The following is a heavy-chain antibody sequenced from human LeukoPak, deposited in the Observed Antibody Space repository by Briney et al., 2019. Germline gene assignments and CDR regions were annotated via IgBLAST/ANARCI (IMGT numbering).Heavy chain of an antibody. CDR2: ISGGADST. CDR3: AKDSPVCTY. Sequence: GGSLRLSCAASGFTFSSYSMNWVRQAPGKGLEWVSAISGGADSTYYADSVKGRFTISRDTSKNTLYLQMDSLKAEDTAIYYCAKDSPVCTYWGQGTLVTVSS. D-gene: IGHD2-8*01. V-gene: IGHV3-23*01. CDR1: GFTFSSYS. J-gene: IGHJ4*02.